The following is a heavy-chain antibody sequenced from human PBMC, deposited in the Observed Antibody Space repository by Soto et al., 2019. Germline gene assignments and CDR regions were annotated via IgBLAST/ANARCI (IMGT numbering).Heavy chain of an antibody. CDR1: GFTFNNYS. D-gene: IGHD3-3*01. V-gene: IGHV3-53*01. J-gene: IGHJ4*02. CDR2: IDSGGST. Sequence: LRLSCAASGFTFNNYSMSWVRQAPGKGLEWVSIIDSGGSTYYADSVKGRFTISRDNSKNTLYLQMNSLRAEDTAVYYCAKTWIEWYYFDYWGQGTLVTVSS. CDR3: AKTWIEWYYFDY.